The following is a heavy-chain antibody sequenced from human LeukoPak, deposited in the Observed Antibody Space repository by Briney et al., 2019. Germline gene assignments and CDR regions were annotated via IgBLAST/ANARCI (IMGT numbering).Heavy chain of an antibody. CDR3: ARDRVAYGLWYYYYGMDV. Sequence: GSLRLSCAASGFTFSSYWMSWVRQAPGKGLEWVANIKQDGSEKYYVDSVKGRFTISRDNAKNSLYLQMNSLRAEDTAVYYCARDRVAYGLWYYYYGMDVWGQGTTVTVSS. CDR2: IKQDGSEK. V-gene: IGHV3-7*01. D-gene: IGHD2-15*01. J-gene: IGHJ6*02. CDR1: GFTFSSYW.